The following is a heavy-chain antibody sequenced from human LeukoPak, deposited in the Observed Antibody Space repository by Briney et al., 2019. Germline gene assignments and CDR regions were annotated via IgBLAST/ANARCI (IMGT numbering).Heavy chain of an antibody. V-gene: IGHV3-7*01. J-gene: IGHJ4*02. D-gene: IGHD2-8*01. Sequence: GGSLRLSCAASGFTFSSYGMHWVRQAPGKGLEWVANIKQDGSEKYYVDSVKGRFTISRDNAKNSLYLQMNSLRAEDTAVYYCARDTKYSDYWGQGTLVTVSS. CDR3: ARDTKYSDY. CDR1: GFTFSSYG. CDR2: IKQDGSEK.